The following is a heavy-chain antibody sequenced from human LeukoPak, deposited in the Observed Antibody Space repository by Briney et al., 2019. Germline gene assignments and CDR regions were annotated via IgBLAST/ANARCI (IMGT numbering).Heavy chain of an antibody. CDR3: ARQTGSGLFILP. CDR2: IYYTGNT. V-gene: IGHV4-39*01. D-gene: IGHD3/OR15-3a*01. J-gene: IGHJ4*02. CDR1: GVSISSSNSY. Sequence: SETLSLTCTVSGVSISSSNSYWGWIRQLPGKGLEWIGSIYYTGNTYYNASLKSQVSISIDTSKNQFSLKLTSVTAADTSVYYCARQTGSGLFILPGGQGTLVTVSS.